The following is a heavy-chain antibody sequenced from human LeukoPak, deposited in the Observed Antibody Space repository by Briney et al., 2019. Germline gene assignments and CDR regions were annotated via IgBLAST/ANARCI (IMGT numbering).Heavy chain of an antibody. D-gene: IGHD2-15*01. V-gene: IGHV3-23*01. CDR1: GFTFSRYA. Sequence: GGSLRLSCAASGFTFSRYAMSWVRQAPGKGLEWVSAISGSATTYYADSVRGRFIISRDNSKNTLYLQMSSLRAEDTAVYYCAKSKEDCCGSFDPWGQGTLVTVSS. J-gene: IGHJ5*02. CDR2: ISGSATT. CDR3: AKSKEDCCGSFDP.